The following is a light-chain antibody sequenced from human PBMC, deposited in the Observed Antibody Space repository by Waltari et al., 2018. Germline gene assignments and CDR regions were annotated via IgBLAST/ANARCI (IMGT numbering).Light chain of an antibody. CDR2: GAS. V-gene: IGKV3-20*01. J-gene: IGKJ5*01. CDR1: QSVSSSH. CDR3: QHYGSSSIT. Sequence: EIVLTQSPGTLSLSAGERPTLSCRASQSVSSSHLAWYQQKPGQAPRLLIYGASSRATGIPDRFSGGGSGTDFTLTISRLEPEDVAMYYCQHYGSSSITFGQGTRLEIK.